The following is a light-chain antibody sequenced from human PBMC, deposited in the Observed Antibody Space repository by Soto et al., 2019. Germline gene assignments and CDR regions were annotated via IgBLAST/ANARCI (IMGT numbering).Light chain of an antibody. CDR2: DAS. Sequence: EIVLTQSPGTLSLSPGERATLSCRASQSVSSYLAWYQQKPGQAPRLLIYDASKRATGIPARFSGSGSGTDFTLTISSLEPEDFAVYYCQQRSNWRFTFGPGTKVDIK. J-gene: IGKJ3*01. V-gene: IGKV3-11*01. CDR3: QQRSNWRFT. CDR1: QSVSSY.